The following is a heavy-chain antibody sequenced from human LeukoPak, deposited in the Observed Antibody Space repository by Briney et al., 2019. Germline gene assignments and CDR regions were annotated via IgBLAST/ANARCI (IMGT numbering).Heavy chain of an antibody. D-gene: IGHD4-23*01. CDR3: AKDLGNYGDYVGWFDP. CDR1: GXTXXSYT. CDR2: ISDDGTNK. Sequence: PXXXLRLSCAXSGXTXXSYTIHWVRQAPGKGLEWVALISDDGTNKYYVDSVKGRFTISRDNSKNTLFLQMNSLSPEDTAVYYCAKDLGNYGDYVGWFDPWGQGTLVTVSS. V-gene: IGHV3-30-3*01. J-gene: IGHJ5*02.